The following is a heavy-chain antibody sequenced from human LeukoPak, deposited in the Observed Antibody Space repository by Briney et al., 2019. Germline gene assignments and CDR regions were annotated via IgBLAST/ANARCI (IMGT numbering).Heavy chain of an antibody. Sequence: SETLSLTCTVSGGSIRSYYWSWIRQPPGKGLEWIGYIYYSGSTVYNPSLESRVTISVDTSKNQFSLKVRSVTAADTAVYCCARTRGYGGNSPRAFDIWGQGTMVTVSS. V-gene: IGHV4-59*01. CDR1: GGSIRSYY. CDR3: ARTRGYGGNSPRAFDI. CDR2: IYYSGST. D-gene: IGHD4-23*01. J-gene: IGHJ3*02.